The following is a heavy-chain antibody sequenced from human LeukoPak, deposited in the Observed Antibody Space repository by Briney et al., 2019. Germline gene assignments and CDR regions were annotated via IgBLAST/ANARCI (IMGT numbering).Heavy chain of an antibody. CDR1: GFTFSSYE. D-gene: IGHD2-21*02. CDR3: ARDRVPDSLAYCGGDCYSAFDI. J-gene: IGHJ3*02. Sequence: QSGGSLRLSCAASGFTFSSYEMNCVRQAPGKGLEGVSYISSSGSTIYYADSEKGRFTISRDNATDSLYLQMNSLRAEDTAVYYCARDRVPDSLAYCGGDCYSAFDIWGQGTMVTVSS. CDR2: ISSSGSTI. V-gene: IGHV3-48*03.